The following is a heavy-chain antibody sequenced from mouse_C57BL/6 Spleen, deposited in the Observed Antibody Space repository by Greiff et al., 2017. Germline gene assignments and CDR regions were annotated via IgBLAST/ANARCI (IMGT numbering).Heavy chain of an antibody. D-gene: IGHD1-1*01. CDR2: IDPENGDT. J-gene: IGHJ3*01. CDR3: TTGYGSSYVTWFAY. CDR1: GFNIKDDY. V-gene: IGHV14-4*01. Sequence: EVQLQESGAELVRPGASVKLSCTASGFNIKDDYMHWVKQRPEQGLEWIGWIDPENGDTEYASKFQGKATITADTSSNTAYLQLSSLTSEDTAVYYCTTGYGSSYVTWFAYWGQGTLVTVSA.